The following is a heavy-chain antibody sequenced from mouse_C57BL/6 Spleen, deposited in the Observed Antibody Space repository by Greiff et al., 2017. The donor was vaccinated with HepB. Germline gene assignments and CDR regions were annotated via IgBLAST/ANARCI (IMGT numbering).Heavy chain of an antibody. Sequence: EVQLQQSGPELVKPGASVKIPCKASGYTFTDYNMDWVKQSHGKSLEWIGDINPNNGGTIYNQKFKGKATLTVDKSSSTAYMELRSLTSEDTAVYYGARTYYDYDDAMDYWGQGTSVTVSS. J-gene: IGHJ4*01. D-gene: IGHD2-4*01. CDR2: INPNNGGT. CDR3: ARTYYDYDDAMDY. CDR1: GYTFTDYN. V-gene: IGHV1-18*01.